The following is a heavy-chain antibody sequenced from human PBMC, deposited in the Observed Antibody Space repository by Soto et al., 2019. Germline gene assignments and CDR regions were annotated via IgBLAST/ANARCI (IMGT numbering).Heavy chain of an antibody. CDR1: GNTFASHG. V-gene: IGHV1-18*01. J-gene: IGHJ4*02. CDR3: ARVDPRGVAVVRGY. CDR2: ISGFNGQT. Sequence: QVQLVQSGPEVKKPGASVKVSCKASGNTFASHGFSWVRQAPGQGLEWMGWISGFNGQTNYALKFQGRVTLTTDTSTSTAYMELRSRRSDDTAVYFCARVDPRGVAVVRGYWGQGTLVTVSS. D-gene: IGHD3-10*01.